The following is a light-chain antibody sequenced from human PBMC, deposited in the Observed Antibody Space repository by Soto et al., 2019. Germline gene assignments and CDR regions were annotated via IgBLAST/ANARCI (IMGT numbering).Light chain of an antibody. J-gene: IGKJ3*01. V-gene: IGKV3-15*01. CDR1: QSVSSN. CDR3: QHYGSSPFT. Sequence: EIVMTQSPVTLSVSPGERATLSCRASQSVSSNLAWYQQKPGQAPSLLIYGAFTRATGIPARFSGTGSGTEFTLTISSLQSEDFAVYYCQHYGSSPFTFGPGTKVDIK. CDR2: GAF.